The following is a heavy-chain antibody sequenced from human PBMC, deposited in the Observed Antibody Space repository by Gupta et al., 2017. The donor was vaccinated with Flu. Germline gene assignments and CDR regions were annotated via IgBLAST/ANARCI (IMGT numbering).Heavy chain of an antibody. CDR2: ITSSVAII. CDR3: GRDLGDDTSGYPWPWFDP. CDR1: GFSVSAHY. D-gene: IGHD3-22*01. V-gene: IGHV3-11*01. Sequence: QVQLVESGGGLVKPGGSMRLPCAAPGFSVSAHYMRWMRQAPGKGLEWIADITSSVAIIHDTDSVKCRFTISRDNAKNSQYMQMNRLRAEDTAVYCGGRDLGDDTSGYPWPWFDPWGQGTRVTGSS. J-gene: IGHJ5*02.